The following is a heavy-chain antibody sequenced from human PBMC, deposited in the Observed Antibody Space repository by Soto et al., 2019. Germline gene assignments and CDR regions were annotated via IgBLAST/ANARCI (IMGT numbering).Heavy chain of an antibody. J-gene: IGHJ3*02. CDR1: GFTFSSYA. Sequence: EVQLLESGGGLVQPGGSLRLSCAASGFTFSSYAMSWVRQAPGKGLEWVAAISGSGGSTYYADFVKGRFTISRDNSKNRRYLQMNSLTLEDTTVYYYAIASGPSRRSDGFAIWGHGTMVTDSS. V-gene: IGHV3-23*01. CDR3: AIASGPSRRSDGFAI. CDR2: ISGSGGST. D-gene: IGHD5-12*01.